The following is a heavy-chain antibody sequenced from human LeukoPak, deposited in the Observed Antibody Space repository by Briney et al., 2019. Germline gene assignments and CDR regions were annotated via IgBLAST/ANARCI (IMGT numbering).Heavy chain of an antibody. Sequence: PGGSLRLSCAASGFTVSSRYMSWVRQPPGKGLEWVSVIHGDGSTYYADSMKGRFTISRDNSKNTLYLQMNSLRAEDTAMYYCARGESSDCTCIDYWGQGTLVSVSS. J-gene: IGHJ4*02. V-gene: IGHV3-53*01. CDR3: ARGESSDCTCIDY. D-gene: IGHD2-21*02. CDR2: IHGDGST. CDR1: GFTVSSRY.